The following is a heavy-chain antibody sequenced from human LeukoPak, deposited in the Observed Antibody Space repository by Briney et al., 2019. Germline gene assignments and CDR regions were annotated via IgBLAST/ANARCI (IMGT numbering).Heavy chain of an antibody. CDR1: GGSISSSSYY. CDR2: IYYSGST. CDR3: ARHNAYYYDSSGYYYLLDFDY. Sequence: PSETLSLTCTVSGGSISSSSYYWGWIRQPPGKGLEWIGSIYYSGSTYYNPSIKSRVTISVDTSKNQFSLKLSSVTAADTAVYYCARHNAYYYDSSGYYYLLDFDYWGQGTLVTVSS. D-gene: IGHD3-22*01. V-gene: IGHV4-39*01. J-gene: IGHJ4*02.